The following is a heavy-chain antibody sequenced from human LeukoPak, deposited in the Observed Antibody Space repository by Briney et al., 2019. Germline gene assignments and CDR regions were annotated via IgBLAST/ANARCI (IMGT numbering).Heavy chain of an antibody. CDR3: ARGAASTVVTAPFDY. V-gene: IGHV1-69*06. Sequence: EASVTVSCKASGGTFSSYAISWVRQAPGQGLEWMGGIIPIFGTANYAQKFQGRVTITADKSTSTAYMELSSLRSEDTAVYYCARGAASTVVTAPFDYWGLGTLVTVSS. D-gene: IGHD4-23*01. J-gene: IGHJ4*02. CDR1: GGTFSSYA. CDR2: IIPIFGTA.